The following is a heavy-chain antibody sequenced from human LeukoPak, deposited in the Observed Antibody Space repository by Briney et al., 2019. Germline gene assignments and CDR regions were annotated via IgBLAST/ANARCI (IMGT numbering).Heavy chain of an antibody. CDR1: GGSISSSSYY. V-gene: IGHV4-39*07. CDR3: ARDSIAARPNGDY. J-gene: IGHJ4*02. Sequence: SETLSLTCTVSGGSISSSSYYWGWIRQPPGNGLEWIGSIYYSGSTYYNPSLKSRVTISVDTSKNQFSLKLSSVTAADTAVYYCARDSIAARPNGDYWGQGTLVTVSS. D-gene: IGHD6-6*01. CDR2: IYYSGST.